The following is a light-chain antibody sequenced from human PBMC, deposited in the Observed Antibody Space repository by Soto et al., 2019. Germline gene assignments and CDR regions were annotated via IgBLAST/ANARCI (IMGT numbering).Light chain of an antibody. CDR1: QSVSSN. J-gene: IGKJ1*01. Sequence: EIVMTQSPATLSVSPGERVTLSCRASQSVSSNFAWYQQKPGQAPRLLIYAASTRATGIPARFSGSGSGTEFNLTISSLQSEDFAVYYCQQYNIWPQTFGQGTKVDIK. CDR3: QQYNIWPQT. V-gene: IGKV3-15*01. CDR2: AAS.